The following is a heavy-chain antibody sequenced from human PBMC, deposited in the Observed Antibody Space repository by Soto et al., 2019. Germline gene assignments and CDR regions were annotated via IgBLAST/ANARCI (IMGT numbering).Heavy chain of an antibody. J-gene: IGHJ4*02. D-gene: IGHD1-1*01. CDR2: IEKDGGQK. Sequence: GSLRLSCAASGFSFTDYWMTWVRQAPGRGLEWVANIEKDGGQKYYMDSVKGRFTISRDNTNNSLSLQMSSLRAEDTAVYYCARTGTSHYLGQGTLVTVSS. CDR3: ARTGTSHY. V-gene: IGHV3-7*05. CDR1: GFSFTDYW.